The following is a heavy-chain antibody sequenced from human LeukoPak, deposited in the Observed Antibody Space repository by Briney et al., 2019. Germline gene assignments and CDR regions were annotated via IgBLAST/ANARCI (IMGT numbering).Heavy chain of an antibody. Sequence: ASVKVSCKASGYTFTSYYMHWVRQAPGQGLEWMGIINPSGGSTSYAQKFQGRVTMTRDTSTSTVYMELSSLRSEDTAVYYCARNSLPNYDILTGYPQPADYWGQGTLVTVSS. J-gene: IGHJ4*02. CDR2: INPSGGST. D-gene: IGHD3-9*01. V-gene: IGHV1-46*01. CDR3: ARNSLPNYDILTGYPQPADY. CDR1: GYTFTSYY.